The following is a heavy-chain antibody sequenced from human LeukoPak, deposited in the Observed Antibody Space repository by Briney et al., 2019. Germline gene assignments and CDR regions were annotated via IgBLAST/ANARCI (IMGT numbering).Heavy chain of an antibody. Sequence: PSETLSLTCTVSGGSISSYYWSWIRQPPGKGLEWIGYIYYSGSTNYNPSLKSRVTISVDTSKNQFSLKLSSVTAADTAVYYCARGWGIAAAGTYWFDPWGQGTPVTVSS. CDR1: GGSISSYY. CDR2: IYYSGST. V-gene: IGHV4-59*01. D-gene: IGHD6-13*01. CDR3: ARGWGIAAAGTYWFDP. J-gene: IGHJ5*02.